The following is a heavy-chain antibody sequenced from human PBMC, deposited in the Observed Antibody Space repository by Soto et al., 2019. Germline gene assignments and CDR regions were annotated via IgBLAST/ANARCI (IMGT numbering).Heavy chain of an antibody. V-gene: IGHV1-2*06. Sequence: ASVKVSCKASGYSLSDYHIHWVRQAPGQGLEWMGRINPNTGGTDYAQNFQGSVTMTRDTSSSTAYMELNRLRSGDTAVYYCARDPHEFWTSYWFDPWGQGTPVTVSS. CDR3: ARDPHEFWTSYWFDP. D-gene: IGHD3-3*01. CDR1: GYSLSDYH. CDR2: INPNTGGT. J-gene: IGHJ5*02.